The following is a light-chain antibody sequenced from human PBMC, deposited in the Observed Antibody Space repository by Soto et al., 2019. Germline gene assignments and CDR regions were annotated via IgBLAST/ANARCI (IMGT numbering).Light chain of an antibody. CDR2: AAS. J-gene: IGKJ3*01. CDR1: QGISTW. CDR3: QQPNSFPVT. V-gene: IGKV1-12*01. Sequence: EIQLGQSPCSVSGCVGERVLIPCRASQGISTWLAWYRHKPGKAPKLLIYAASSLQSGVPSRFSGSGSATEFSLTISTLQPEDFATYYCQQPNSFPVTVGPGTKVDIK.